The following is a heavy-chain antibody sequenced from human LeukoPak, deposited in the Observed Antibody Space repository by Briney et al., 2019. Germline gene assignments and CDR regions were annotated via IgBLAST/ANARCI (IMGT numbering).Heavy chain of an antibody. CDR1: GFTFSSYS. J-gene: IGHJ4*02. Sequence: PGGSLRLSCAASGFTFSSYSMNWVRQAPGKGLEWVSSISSSSSYIYYADSVKGRFTVSRDNAKNSLYLQMNSLRAEDTAVYYCARDRHIVVVTAILPYWGQGTLVTVSS. CDR2: ISSSSSYI. V-gene: IGHV3-21*01. D-gene: IGHD2-21*02. CDR3: ARDRHIVVVTAILPY.